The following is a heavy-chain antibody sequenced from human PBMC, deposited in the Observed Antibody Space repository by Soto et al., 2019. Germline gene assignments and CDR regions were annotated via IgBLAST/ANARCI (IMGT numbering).Heavy chain of an antibody. CDR1: GFTFSDNL. CDR2: LNPDTGNT. D-gene: IGHD5-18*01. J-gene: IGHJ3*01. CDR3: ARDIQSVGPRANDAFDG. Sequence: QVQLVQSGAELKKPGASVNISCTASGFTFSDNLINWVRQVPGQGLEWMGWLNPDTGNTRYSETFQGRVTLSRHTSASIAYLELSGLENEDTALYFCARDIQSVGPRANDAFDGWGQGTMITVSS. V-gene: IGHV1-3*01.